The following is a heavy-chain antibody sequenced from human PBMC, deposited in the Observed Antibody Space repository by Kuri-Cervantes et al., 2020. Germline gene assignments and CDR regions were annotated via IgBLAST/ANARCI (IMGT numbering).Heavy chain of an antibody. CDR3: AKDSASCSSTSCYALDYYYGMDV. CDR1: GFTFSDYY. CDR2: ISSSGSTI. V-gene: IGHV3-11*04. J-gene: IGHJ6*02. Sequence: GGSLRLSCAASGFTFSDYYMSWIRQAPGKGLEWVSYISSSGSTIYYADSVKGRFTISRDNSKNTLYLQMNSLRAEDTAVYYCAKDSASCSSTSCYALDYYYGMDVWGQGTTVTVSS. D-gene: IGHD2-2*01.